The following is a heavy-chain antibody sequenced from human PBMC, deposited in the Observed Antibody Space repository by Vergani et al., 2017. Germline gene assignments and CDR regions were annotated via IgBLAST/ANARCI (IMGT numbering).Heavy chain of an antibody. J-gene: IGHJ4*02. D-gene: IGHD3-22*01. CDR2: IRSKAYGGTT. CDR1: GFTFGDYT. V-gene: IGHV3-49*04. CDR3: TRRYDYSAYYYGY. Sequence: EVQLLESGGGLVQPGGSLRLSCAASGFTFGDYTMSWVRQAPGKGLEWVGFIRSKAYGGTTEYAASVKGRVTISRDDSKSIAYLQMNSLKTEDTAVYYCTRRYDYSAYYYGYWGQGTLVTVSS.